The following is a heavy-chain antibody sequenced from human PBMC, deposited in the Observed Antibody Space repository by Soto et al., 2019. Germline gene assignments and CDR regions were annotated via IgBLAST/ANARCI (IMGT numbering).Heavy chain of an antibody. CDR3: ASTSRTYYGMDV. Sequence: ASETLSLTCAVYGGSFSGYYWSWIRQPPGKGLEWIGEINHSGSTNYNPSLESRVTISVDTSKNQFSLKLSSVTAADTAVYYCASTSRTYYGMDVWGQGTTVTVSS. J-gene: IGHJ6*02. D-gene: IGHD1-7*01. CDR1: GGSFSGYY. V-gene: IGHV4-34*01. CDR2: INHSGST.